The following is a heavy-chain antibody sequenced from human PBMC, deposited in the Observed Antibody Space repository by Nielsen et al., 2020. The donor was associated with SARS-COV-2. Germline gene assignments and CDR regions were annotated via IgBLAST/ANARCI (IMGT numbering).Heavy chain of an antibody. CDR3: AKARIAARPDYYYYGMDV. Sequence: SLKISCAASGFTFDDYAMHWVRQAPGKGLEWVSGISWNSGSIGYADSVKGRFTISRDNAKNSLYLQMNSLRAEDTALYYCAKARIAARPDYYYYGMDVWGQGTTVTVSS. CDR1: GFTFDDYA. D-gene: IGHD6-6*01. J-gene: IGHJ6*02. V-gene: IGHV3-9*01. CDR2: ISWNSGSI.